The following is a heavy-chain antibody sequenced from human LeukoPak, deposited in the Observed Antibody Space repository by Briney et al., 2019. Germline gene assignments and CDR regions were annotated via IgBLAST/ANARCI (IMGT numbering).Heavy chain of an antibody. V-gene: IGHV3-23*01. D-gene: IGHD4-17*01. CDR3: ARGAVNGEWSFFDY. Sequence: GGSLRLSCAASGFTFSSYAMNWVRQAPGKGLEWVSIISGSGDNTYYTDSVKGRFTISRDNSKNTLYLQMNSLRAEDTAVYYCARGAVNGEWSFFDYWGQGTLVTVSS. CDR1: GFTFSSYA. J-gene: IGHJ4*02. CDR2: ISGSGDNT.